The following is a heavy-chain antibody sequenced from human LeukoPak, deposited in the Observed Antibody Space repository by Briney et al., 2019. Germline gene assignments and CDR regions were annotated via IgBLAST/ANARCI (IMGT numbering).Heavy chain of an antibody. CDR1: GGSINSGGYS. CDR2: IYHSGST. D-gene: IGHD6-6*01. V-gene: IGHV4-30-2*01. J-gene: IGHJ3*01. CDR3: ARTSIAARRANAFDA. Sequence: SETLSLTCAVSGGSINSGGYSWSWIRQPPGKGLEWIGYIYHSGSTYYNPSLKSRVTISVDRSMNQFSLRLSSVTAADTAVYYCARTSIAARRANAFDAWGQGTMVAVSS.